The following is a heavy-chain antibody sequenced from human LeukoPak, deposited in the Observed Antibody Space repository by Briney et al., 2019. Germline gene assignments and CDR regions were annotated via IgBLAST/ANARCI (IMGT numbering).Heavy chain of an antibody. CDR2: ISGSGGST. D-gene: IGHD4-23*01. CDR1: GFTFSSYA. Sequence: SGGSLRLSCAASGFTFSSYAMSWVRQAPGKGLEWVSAISGSGGSTYYADSVKGRFTISRDNSKNTLYLQMNSLRAEDTAVYYCARDGGGNSIGDAFDIWGQGTMVTVSS. J-gene: IGHJ3*02. V-gene: IGHV3-23*01. CDR3: ARDGGGNSIGDAFDI.